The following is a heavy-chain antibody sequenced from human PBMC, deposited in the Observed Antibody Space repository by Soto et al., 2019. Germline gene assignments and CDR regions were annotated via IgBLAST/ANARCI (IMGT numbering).Heavy chain of an antibody. CDR1: GYTFTSYG. J-gene: IGHJ6*02. CDR2: ISAYNGNT. CDR3: ARDRNYYYDSSGYYFYYYYYGMDV. V-gene: IGHV1-18*04. D-gene: IGHD3-22*01. Sequence: GASVKVSCKASGYTFTSYGINWVRQAPGQGLEWMGWISAYNGNTNYAQKLQGRVTMTTDTSTSTAYMELRSLRSDDTAVYYCARDRNYYYDSSGYYFYYYYYGMDVWGQGTTVTVSS.